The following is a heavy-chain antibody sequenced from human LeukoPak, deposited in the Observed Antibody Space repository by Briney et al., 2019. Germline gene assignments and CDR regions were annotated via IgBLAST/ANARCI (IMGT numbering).Heavy chain of an antibody. J-gene: IGHJ4*02. CDR3: AKDQTDDGWFGELSHGPFDY. CDR2: ISSSGSTI. Sequence: PGGSLRLSCAASGFTFSSYEMNWVRQAPGKGLEWVSYISSSGSTIYYADSVKGRFTISRDNAKNSLYLQMNSLRAEDTAVYYCAKDQTDDGWFGELSHGPFDYWGQGTLVTVSS. V-gene: IGHV3-48*03. D-gene: IGHD3-10*01. CDR1: GFTFSSYE.